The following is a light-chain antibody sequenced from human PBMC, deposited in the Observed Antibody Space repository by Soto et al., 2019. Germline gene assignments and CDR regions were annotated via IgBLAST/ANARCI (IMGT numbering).Light chain of an antibody. V-gene: IGLV1-44*01. CDR1: SSNIGSNI. Sequence: QSALTQPPSASGTPGHRVTISCSGSSSNIGSNIVNWYQQLPGTAPKLVIFSNNQRPSGIPDRFSGSKSGTSASLAISGLQSEDEADYYCAVWDDSVHGRVFGGGTKLTVL. J-gene: IGLJ3*02. CDR3: AVWDDSVHGRV. CDR2: SNN.